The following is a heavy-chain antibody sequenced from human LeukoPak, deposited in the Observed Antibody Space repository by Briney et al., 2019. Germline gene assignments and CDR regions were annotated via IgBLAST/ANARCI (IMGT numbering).Heavy chain of an antibody. CDR2: IKQDGSEK. V-gene: IGHV3-7*01. D-gene: IGHD3-3*01. Sequence: GGSLRLSCAASGFTLSSYWMSWVRQAPGKGLEWVANIKQDGSEKYYVDSVKGRFTISRDNAKNSLYLKMNSLRAEVTAVYYCERFPYDFWSGYSRGRHENVDYWGQGTLVTVSS. J-gene: IGHJ4*02. CDR1: GFTLSSYW. CDR3: ERFPYDFWSGYSRGRHENVDY.